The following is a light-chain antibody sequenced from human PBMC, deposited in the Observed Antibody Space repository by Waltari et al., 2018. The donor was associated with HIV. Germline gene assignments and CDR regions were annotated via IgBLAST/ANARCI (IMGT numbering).Light chain of an antibody. CDR1: QSISSY. Sequence: DIQITQSPSSLSASVGHRVTITCRASQSISSYLNWYQQKPGKAPKLLIYAASSLQSGVPSRFSGSGSGTDFTLTISSLQPEDFATYYCQQSYSTPVAFGQGTKVEIK. CDR2: AAS. J-gene: IGKJ1*01. V-gene: IGKV1-39*01. CDR3: QQSYSTPVA.